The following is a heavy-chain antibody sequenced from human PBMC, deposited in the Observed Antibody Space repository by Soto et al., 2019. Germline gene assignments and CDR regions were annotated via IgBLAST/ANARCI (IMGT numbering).Heavy chain of an antibody. CDR2: IYYSGST. V-gene: IGHV4-59*01. D-gene: IGHD3-22*01. J-gene: IGHJ4*02. CDR1: GGSISSYC. CDR3: ARVHDSSGYAFDY. Sequence: PSETLSLTCTVSGGSISSYCWSWIRQPPGKGLEWIGYIYYSGSTNYNPSLKSRVTISVDTSKNQFSLKLSSVTAADTAVYYCARVHDSSGYAFDYWGQGTLVTVSS.